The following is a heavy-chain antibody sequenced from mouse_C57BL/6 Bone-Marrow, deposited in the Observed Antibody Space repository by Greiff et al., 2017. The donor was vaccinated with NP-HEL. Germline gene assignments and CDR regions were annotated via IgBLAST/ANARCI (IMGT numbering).Heavy chain of an antibody. CDR1: GFTFSSYA. CDR3: TRDYDYDWYCDV. J-gene: IGHJ1*03. Sequence: DVQLVESGEGLVKPGGSLKLSCAASGFTFSSYAMSWVRQTPEKRLEWVAYISSGGDYIYYADTVKGRFTISRDNARNTLYLQMSSLKSEDTAMYYCTRDYDYDWYCDVGGTGTTVTVSS. V-gene: IGHV5-9-1*02. CDR2: ISSGGDYI. D-gene: IGHD2-4*01.